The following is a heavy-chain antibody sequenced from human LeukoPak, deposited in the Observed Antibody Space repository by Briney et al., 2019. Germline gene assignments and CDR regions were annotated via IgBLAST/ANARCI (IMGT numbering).Heavy chain of an antibody. D-gene: IGHD3-22*01. Sequence: RAGGSLRLSCAASGFTFSSYSMNWVRQAPGKGLEWVSSISSSSSYIYYADSVKGRFTISRDNAKNSLYLQMSSLRAEDTAVYYCARDFSSYYDSSVNYGDACIDYWGQGTLVTVSS. J-gene: IGHJ4*02. CDR2: ISSSSSYI. CDR3: ARDFSSYYDSSVNYGDACIDY. V-gene: IGHV3-21*01. CDR1: GFTFSSYS.